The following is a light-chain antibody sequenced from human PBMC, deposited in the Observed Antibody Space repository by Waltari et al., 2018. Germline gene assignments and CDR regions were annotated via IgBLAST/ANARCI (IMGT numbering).Light chain of an antibody. CDR2: RSD. Sequence: QSVLTQPPSASGTPGQRVTISCSGRASNTGGHLVNGYQQLPAKAPKLLIHRSDQRPSGVPERFSASKTGTSASLAISGLQSEDEADYFCASWDDSLNGHWVFGGGTKVTVL. V-gene: IGLV1-44*01. CDR1: ASNTGGHL. CDR3: ASWDDSLNGHWV. J-gene: IGLJ3*02.